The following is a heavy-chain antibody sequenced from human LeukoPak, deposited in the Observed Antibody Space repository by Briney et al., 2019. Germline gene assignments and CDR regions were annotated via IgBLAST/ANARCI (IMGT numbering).Heavy chain of an antibody. J-gene: IGHJ4*02. V-gene: IGHV3-48*03. CDR2: IECSGSPI. Sequence: GGSLRLSCAASGFTFSTYEMNWVRQAPGKGLEWVSFIECSGSPIYYADSVKGRFTISRDNAKNSLYLQMNSLRAEDTAVYYCATLDGRNYPFDYWGQGTLVTVSS. CDR3: ATLDGRNYPFDY. D-gene: IGHD5-24*01. CDR1: GFTFSTYE.